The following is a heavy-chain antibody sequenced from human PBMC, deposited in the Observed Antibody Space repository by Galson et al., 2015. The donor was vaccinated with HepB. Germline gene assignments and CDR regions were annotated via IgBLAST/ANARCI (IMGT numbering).Heavy chain of an antibody. CDR2: IWYDGSNK. CDR1: GFTFSSYA. Sequence: SLRLSCAASGFTFSSYAMHWVRQAPGKGLEWVAGIWYDGSNKRYEDSVKGRFTISRDNSQNTLYLQMNGLRAEDAAVYYCARHPTAFYDFWSGYSDNWFDPWCQGTLITVSS. CDR3: ARHPTAFYDFWSGYSDNWFDP. J-gene: IGHJ5*02. V-gene: IGHV3-33*01. D-gene: IGHD3-3*01.